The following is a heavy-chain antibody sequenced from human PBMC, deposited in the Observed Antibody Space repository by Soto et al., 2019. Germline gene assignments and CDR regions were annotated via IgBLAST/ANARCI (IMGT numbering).Heavy chain of an antibody. CDR2: IYHSGST. D-gene: IGHD6-13*01. V-gene: IGHV4-30-2*01. CDR3: ARGTKGSIAAAGWYYFDY. CDR1: GGSISSSAYS. J-gene: IGHJ4*02. Sequence: SETLSLTCTVSGGSISSSAYSWSWIRQPPGKGLEWVGYIYHSGSTNYNPSLKSRVTISVDTSKNQFSLKLSSVTAADTAVYYCARGTKGSIAAAGWYYFDYWGQGTLVTVSS.